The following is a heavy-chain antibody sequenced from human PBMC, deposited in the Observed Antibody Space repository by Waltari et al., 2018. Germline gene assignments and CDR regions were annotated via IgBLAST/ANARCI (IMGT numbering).Heavy chain of an antibody. J-gene: IGHJ4*02. Sequence: APGRGLEWLSSIGSSDTTTSYADSVKGRFTISRDNAKNSVFLQMDSLRAADTAVYFCARGGLNNYYNSFDNWGEGTLVTVSS. D-gene: IGHD3-10*01. CDR3: ARGGLNNYYNSFDN. CDR2: IGSSDTTT. V-gene: IGHV3-48*03.